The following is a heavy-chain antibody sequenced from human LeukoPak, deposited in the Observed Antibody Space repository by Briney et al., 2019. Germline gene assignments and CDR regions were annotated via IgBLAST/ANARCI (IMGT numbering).Heavy chain of an antibody. Sequence: ASVKVSCKASGYTFTSYYMHWVRQAPGQGLEWMGIINPSGGSTSYAQKFQGRVTMTRDTSTSTVYMELSSLRSEDTAVYYCANSGAAWDAFDIWGQGTMVTVSS. D-gene: IGHD4-17*01. V-gene: IGHV1-46*01. CDR1: GYTFTSYY. CDR3: ANSGAAWDAFDI. J-gene: IGHJ3*02. CDR2: INPSGGST.